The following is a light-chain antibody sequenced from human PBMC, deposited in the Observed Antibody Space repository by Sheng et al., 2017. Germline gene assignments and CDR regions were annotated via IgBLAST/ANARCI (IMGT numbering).Light chain of an antibody. CDR2: KAS. V-gene: IGKV1-5*03. CDR3: QQFNSYHWT. Sequence: SQMTQFPSTLSASVGDRVTITCRASQSIGTWLAWYQQKPGRAPELLIYKASILQSGVPSRFSGSGSGTQFTLTISSLQPDDSAIYYCQQFNSYHWTFGQGTKVEIK. CDR1: QSIGTW. J-gene: IGKJ1*01.